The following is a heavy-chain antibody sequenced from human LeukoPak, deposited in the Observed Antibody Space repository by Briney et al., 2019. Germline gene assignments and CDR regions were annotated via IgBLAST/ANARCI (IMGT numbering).Heavy chain of an antibody. Sequence: GESLRLSCAASGFTLGSHWMTWVRQAPGKGLEWVSAISGSGGSTYYADSVKGRFTISRDNSKNTLYLQMNSLRAEDTAVYYCAKDPLGGDSGSSGYYFDYWGQGTLVTVSS. J-gene: IGHJ4*02. D-gene: IGHD1-26*01. V-gene: IGHV3-23*01. CDR2: ISGSGGST. CDR3: AKDPLGGDSGSSGYYFDY. CDR1: GFTLGSHW.